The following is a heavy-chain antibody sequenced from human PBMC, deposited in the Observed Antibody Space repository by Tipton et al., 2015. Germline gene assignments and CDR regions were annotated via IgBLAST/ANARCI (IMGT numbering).Heavy chain of an antibody. Sequence: TLSLTCTVSGDSMTTGIYYWSWIRQHPGKGLEWIGYIYYSGTTYYNPSLKSRLTISLDRSKSHFSLQLTSVTAADTAVYYCARSGDTYIDYWGQGTLVTVSS. CDR3: ARSGDTYIDY. J-gene: IGHJ4*02. CDR2: IYYSGTT. CDR1: GDSMTTGIYY. D-gene: IGHD5-18*01. V-gene: IGHV4-31*03.